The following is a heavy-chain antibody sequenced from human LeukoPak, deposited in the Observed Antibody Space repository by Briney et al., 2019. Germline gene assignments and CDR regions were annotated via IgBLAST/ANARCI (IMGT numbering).Heavy chain of an antibody. CDR1: GGSISSYY. CDR3: ARVHLYYYGSGSYYLNWFDP. D-gene: IGHD3-10*01. J-gene: IGHJ5*02. Sequence: PSETLSLTCTVSGGSISSYYWSWIRQPAGKGLEWIGRIYTSGSTNYNPSLKSRVTISVDTSKNQFSLKLSSVTAADTAVYYCARVHLYYYGSGSYYLNWFDPWGQGTLVTVSS. CDR2: IYTSGST. V-gene: IGHV4-4*07.